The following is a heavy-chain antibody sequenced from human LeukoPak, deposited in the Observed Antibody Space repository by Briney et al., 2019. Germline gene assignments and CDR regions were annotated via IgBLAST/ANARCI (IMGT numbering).Heavy chain of an antibody. CDR3: AKDIGCSSTSCYPPSFYYYGMDV. Sequence: PGGSLRLSCAASGFTFDDYAMHWVRHAPGKGLEWVSGISWNSGSIGYADSVKGRFTISRDNAKNSLYLQMNSLRAEDTALYYCAKDIGCSSTSCYPPSFYYYGMDVWGQGTTVTVSS. J-gene: IGHJ6*02. D-gene: IGHD2-2*01. V-gene: IGHV3-9*01. CDR1: GFTFDDYA. CDR2: ISWNSGSI.